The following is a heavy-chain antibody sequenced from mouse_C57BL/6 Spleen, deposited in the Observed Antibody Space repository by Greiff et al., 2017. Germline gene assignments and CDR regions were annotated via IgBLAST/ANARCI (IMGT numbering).Heavy chain of an antibody. J-gene: IGHJ2*01. CDR2: IRNKANGYTT. V-gene: IGHV7-3*01. Sequence: EVKLVESGGGLVQPGGSLSLSCAASGFTFTDYYMSWVRQPPGKALEWLGFIRNKANGYTTEYSASVKGRFTISRDNSQSILYLQMNALRAEDSATYYGARGGKITTVVEGDYFDYWGQGTTLTVSS. D-gene: IGHD1-1*01. CDR3: ARGGKITTVVEGDYFDY. CDR1: GFTFTDYY.